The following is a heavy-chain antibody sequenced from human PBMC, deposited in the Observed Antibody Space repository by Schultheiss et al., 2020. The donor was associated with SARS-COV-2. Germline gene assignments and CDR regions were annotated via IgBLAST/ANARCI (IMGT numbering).Heavy chain of an antibody. CDR3: ARSPNLEWLASSYFDY. CDR1: GGSISSSSYY. D-gene: IGHD3-3*01. J-gene: IGHJ4*02. CDR2: IYYSGST. V-gene: IGHV4-39*01. Sequence: SETLSLTCTVSGGSISSSSYYWGWIRQPPGKGLEWIGSIYYSGSTYYNPSLKSRVTISVDTSKNQFSLKLSSVTAADTAVYYCARSPNLEWLASSYFDYWGQGTLVTVSS.